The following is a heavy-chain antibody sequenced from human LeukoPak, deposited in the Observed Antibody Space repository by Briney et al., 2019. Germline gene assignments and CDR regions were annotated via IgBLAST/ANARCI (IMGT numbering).Heavy chain of an antibody. V-gene: IGHV1-18*01. D-gene: IGHD5-24*01. Sequence: ASVKVSCKASGYTFTSYGISWVRQAPGQGLEWMGWISAYNGNTNYAQKLQGRVAMTTDTSTSTAYMELRSLRSDDTAVYYCARMALYYYYMDVWGKGTTVTVSS. CDR3: ARMALYYYYMDV. CDR1: GYTFTSYG. J-gene: IGHJ6*03. CDR2: ISAYNGNT.